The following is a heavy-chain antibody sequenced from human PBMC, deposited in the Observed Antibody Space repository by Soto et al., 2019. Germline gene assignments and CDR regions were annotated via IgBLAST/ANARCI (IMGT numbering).Heavy chain of an antibody. V-gene: IGHV3-74*01. CDR3: ARGPTTVTTPLDS. D-gene: IGHD4-17*01. CDR2: INSDGSDI. CDR1: GFTFSSSW. Sequence: PGGSLRLSCAASGFTFSSSWMHWVRQAPGKGLVWVSRINSDGSDIDYADSVRGRFTISRDNAKNTLFLQMNSLRAEDTAVYYCARGPTTVTTPLDSWGQGTLVTVS. J-gene: IGHJ4*02.